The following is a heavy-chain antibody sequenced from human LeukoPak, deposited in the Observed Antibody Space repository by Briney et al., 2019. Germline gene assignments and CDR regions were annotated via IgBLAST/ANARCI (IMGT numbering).Heavy chain of an antibody. CDR1: GFTFGDYA. CDR2: IYSGGST. J-gene: IGHJ4*02. CDR3: ASLGRPTYYYDSSGYCPAG. Sequence: PGGSLRLSCIASGFTFGDYAMSWVRQAPGKGLEWVSVIYSGGSTYYADSVKGRFTISRDNSKNTLYLQMNSLRAEDTAVYYCASLGRPTYYYDSSGYCPAGWGQGTLVTVSS. V-gene: IGHV3-53*01. D-gene: IGHD3-22*01.